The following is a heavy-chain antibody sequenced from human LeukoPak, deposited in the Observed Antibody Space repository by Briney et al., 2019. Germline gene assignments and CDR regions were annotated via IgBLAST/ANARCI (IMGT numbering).Heavy chain of an antibody. CDR1: GVTFSSYV. Sequence: GGSLRLSCEASGVTFSSYVMSWVRQAPGKGPEWVSGISGSGGGTYYADSVKGRFTISRDNAKNSLYLQMNSLRAEDTALYYYAKDMQAGIAARGVNWFDPWGQGTLVTVSS. V-gene: IGHV3-23*01. CDR2: ISGSGGGT. D-gene: IGHD6-13*01. CDR3: AKDMQAGIAARGVNWFDP. J-gene: IGHJ5*02.